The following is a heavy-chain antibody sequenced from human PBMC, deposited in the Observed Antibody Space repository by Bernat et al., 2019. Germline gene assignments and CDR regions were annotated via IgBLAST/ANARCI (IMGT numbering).Heavy chain of an antibody. Sequence: EVQLVESGGGLVKPGGSLRLSCAASGFTFSSDSRNWVRQAPGKGLEWVSSISSSSSYIYYADSVKGRFTISRDNAKNALYLQLNSLRAEDTAVYYCARDIEDIVVVVAATGFDYWGQGTLVTVSS. V-gene: IGHV3-21*01. J-gene: IGHJ4*02. CDR1: GFTFSSDS. D-gene: IGHD2-15*01. CDR2: ISSSSSYI. CDR3: ARDIEDIVVVVAATGFDY.